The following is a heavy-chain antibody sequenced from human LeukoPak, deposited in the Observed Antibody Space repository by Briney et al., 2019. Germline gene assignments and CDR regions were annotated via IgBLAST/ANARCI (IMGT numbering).Heavy chain of an antibody. D-gene: IGHD3-9*01. J-gene: IGHJ3*02. CDR1: GYSISSGYY. V-gene: IGHV4-38-2*01. CDR3: ARQDILTGYPRGAFDI. Sequence: SETLSLTCAVSGYSISSGYYWGWIRQPPGKGLEWIGSIYHSGSTYYNPSLKSRVTISVDTSKNQFSLKLSSVTAADTAVYYCARQDILTGYPRGAFDIWGQGTMVTVSS. CDR2: IYHSGST.